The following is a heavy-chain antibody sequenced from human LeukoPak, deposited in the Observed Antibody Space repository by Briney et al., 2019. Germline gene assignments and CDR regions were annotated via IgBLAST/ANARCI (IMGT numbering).Heavy chain of an antibody. D-gene: IGHD5-24*01. CDR3: AKGGEMATIEESDY. CDR2: ISYDGSIK. V-gene: IGHV3-30*18. Sequence: GGSLRLACAASGFTFSTYAMHWVRQAPGRGLEWVTVISYDGSIKYYADSVKGRFTISRDNSKNTVYLQMHSLRDEDTAVYYCAKGGEMATIEESDYWGQGTLVTVSS. CDR1: GFTFSTYA. J-gene: IGHJ4*02.